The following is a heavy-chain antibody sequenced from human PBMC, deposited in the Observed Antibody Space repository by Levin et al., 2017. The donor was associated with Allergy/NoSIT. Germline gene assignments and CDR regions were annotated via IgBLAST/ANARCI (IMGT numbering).Heavy chain of an antibody. CDR3: AREGGGELWLSPPVG. CDR2: ISSSSSTI. Sequence: LGESLKISCAASGFTFSSFSMNWVRQAPGKGLEWVSYISSSSSTIYYADSVKGRFTISRDNAKNSLYLQMNSLRAEDTAVYYCAREGGGELWLSPPVGWGQGTLVTVSS. V-gene: IGHV3-48*01. D-gene: IGHD3-16*01. CDR1: GFTFSSFS. J-gene: IGHJ4*02.